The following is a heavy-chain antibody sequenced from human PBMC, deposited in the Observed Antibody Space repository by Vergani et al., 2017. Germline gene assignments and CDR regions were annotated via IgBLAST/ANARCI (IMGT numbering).Heavy chain of an antibody. D-gene: IGHD2-21*02. CDR2: ISGSGGRT. CDR3: AKDAEWSSVVLTAILY. V-gene: IGHV3-23*01. J-gene: IGHJ4*02. Sequence: EVYLLESGGGLVRPGGSLRLSCAASGFTFSSYAMSWVRQAPGKGLEWVSVISGSGGRTYYADSVKGRFTISRDSSKNTLYLQRMSLRAEDAAVYYCAKDAEWSSVVLTAILYWGEGTLVTVSA. CDR1: GFTFSSYA.